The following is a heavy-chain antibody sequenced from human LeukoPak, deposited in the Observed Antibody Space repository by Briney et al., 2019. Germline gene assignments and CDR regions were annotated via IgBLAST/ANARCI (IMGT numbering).Heavy chain of an antibody. V-gene: IGHV1-46*01. CDR1: GYTFTSNN. D-gene: IGHD1-1*01. Sequence: ASLKLTCNSSGYTFTSNNIDWVRLAPAQGLECMRVIQRSGGSTRYAKKFQARVTMTGDTSTRTVYMELSSLTSADTAVDYCARGTTDDYWGEGTPVTVSA. J-gene: IGHJ4*02. CDR3: ARGTTDDY. CDR2: IQRSGGST.